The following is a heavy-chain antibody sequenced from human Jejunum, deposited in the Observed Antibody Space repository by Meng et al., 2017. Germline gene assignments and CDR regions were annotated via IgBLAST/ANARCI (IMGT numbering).Heavy chain of an antibody. V-gene: IGHV7-4-1*02. CDR1: GYTLTSYA. CDR3: ARRYYYDTSAPFMDV. CDR2: INTKTENP. J-gene: IGHJ6*02. Sequence: SVKVSCKASGYTLTSYAMNWVRQAPGQGLEWMVWINTKTENPTYARGFTGRFVFSLDTSARTAYLQISSLKTEDTALYYCARRYYYDTSAPFMDVWGQGTTVTVSS. D-gene: IGHD3-22*01.